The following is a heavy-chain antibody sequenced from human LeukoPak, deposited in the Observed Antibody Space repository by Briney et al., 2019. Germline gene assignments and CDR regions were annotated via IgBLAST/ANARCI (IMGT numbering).Heavy chain of an antibody. CDR2: FYVGGAT. CDR3: AKPKDNSLYCFDY. Sequence: GGSLRLSCAVSGFSVTNNYMSWVRQAPGKGLEWVSVFYVGGATYYADSVKGRFTISRDNSKNTLYLQMSSLRAEDTAVYYCAKPKDNSLYCFDYWGQGTLVTVSS. J-gene: IGHJ4*02. V-gene: IGHV3-53*01. CDR1: GFSVTNNY. D-gene: IGHD1-20*01.